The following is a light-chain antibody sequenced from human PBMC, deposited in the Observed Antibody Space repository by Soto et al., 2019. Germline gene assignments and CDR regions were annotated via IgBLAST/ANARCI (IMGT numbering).Light chain of an antibody. J-gene: IGKJ1*01. Sequence: EIVLTQCPATLSLSPGERATLSCRASQSVSSYLAWYQQKPGQAPRLLIYDASNRATGIPDRFSGSGSGTDFTLTISRLEPEDFAVYYCQQHDNSPWMFGQGTKVDI. CDR1: QSVSSY. V-gene: IGKV3-11*01. CDR3: QQHDNSPWM. CDR2: DAS.